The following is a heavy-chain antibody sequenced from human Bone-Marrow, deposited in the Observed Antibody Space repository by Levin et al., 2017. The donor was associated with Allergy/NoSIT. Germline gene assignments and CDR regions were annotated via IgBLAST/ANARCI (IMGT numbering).Heavy chain of an antibody. CDR2: ISYDGSNK. D-gene: IGHD4-17*01. CDR1: GFTFSSYG. Sequence: QSGGSLRLSCAASGFTFSSYGMHWVRQAPGKGLEWVAVISYDGSNKYYADSVKGRFTISRDNSKNTLYLQMNSLRAEDTAVYYCAKDSAAVTTWAEYFQHWGQGTLVTVSS. V-gene: IGHV3-30*18. J-gene: IGHJ1*01. CDR3: AKDSAAVTTWAEYFQH.